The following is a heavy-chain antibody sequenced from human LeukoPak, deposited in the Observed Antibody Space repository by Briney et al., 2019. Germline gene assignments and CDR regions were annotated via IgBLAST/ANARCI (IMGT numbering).Heavy chain of an antibody. V-gene: IGHV4-39*07. J-gene: IGHJ6*03. CDR2: IYYSGST. CDR3: ARVGRLPSQTKRVNYYYYYMDV. D-gene: IGHD6-25*01. Sequence: SETLSLTCTVSGGSISSSSYYWGWIRQPPGKGLEWIGSIYYSGSTYYNPSLKSRVTISVDTSKNQFSLKLSSVTAADTAVYYCARVGRLPSQTKRVNYYYYYMDVWGKGTTVTVSS. CDR1: GGSISSSSYY.